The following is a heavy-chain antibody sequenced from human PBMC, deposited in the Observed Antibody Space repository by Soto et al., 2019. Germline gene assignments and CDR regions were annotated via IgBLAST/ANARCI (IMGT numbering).Heavy chain of an antibody. Sequence: QVQLVQSGSEVKKPGSSVKVSCKASGGTFSRYGFIWVREVPGQGLEWLGGIIPVSGTANYALKFQGRVTISVDRVASIGYIELTSLRSDDTAVYFCASTGEAPEGDESGRGDAFDIWGQGTEVTVSS. CDR2: IIPVSGTA. CDR3: ASTGEAPEGDESGRGDAFDI. D-gene: IGHD1-26*01. V-gene: IGHV1-69*06. CDR1: GGTFSRYG. J-gene: IGHJ3*02.